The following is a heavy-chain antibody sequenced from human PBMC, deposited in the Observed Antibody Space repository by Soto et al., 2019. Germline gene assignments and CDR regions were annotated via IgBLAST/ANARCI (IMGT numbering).Heavy chain of an antibody. D-gene: IGHD2-21*02. CDR1: GYNLTNGA. V-gene: IGHV1-3*04. J-gene: IGHJ3*01. CDR2: INTANGKP. CDR3: ARGVVRRQVTRAFDV. Sequence: QVQLLQSGAEMKMPAASVTLSCKASGYNLTNGALHSLRQAPGQRPEWQGWINTANGKPIFSQKFHDRVTLTRDTAARKAYRELGGVASVDSCVYDCARGVVRRQVTRAFDVWGQGTVVTVSS.